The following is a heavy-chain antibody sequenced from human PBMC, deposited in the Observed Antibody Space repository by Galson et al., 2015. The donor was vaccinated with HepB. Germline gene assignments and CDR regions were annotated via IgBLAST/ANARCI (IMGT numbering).Heavy chain of an antibody. J-gene: IGHJ3*02. CDR2: ISTSSTFI. D-gene: IGHD2-21*02. CDR1: GFPFSIYI. V-gene: IGHV3-21*01. CDR3: ARRMTCGSDCWRAFDI. Sequence: SPRLSCAASGFPFSIYIMNWVRQVPGKGLEWVSSISTSSTFIYYADSVQGRFTISRDNAKNLLYLEMNSLRDEDTAVYYCARRMTCGSDCWRAFDIWGQGTMVTVSS.